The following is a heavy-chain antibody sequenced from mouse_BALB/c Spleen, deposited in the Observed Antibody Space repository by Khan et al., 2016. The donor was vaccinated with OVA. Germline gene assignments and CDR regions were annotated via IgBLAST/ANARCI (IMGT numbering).Heavy chain of an antibody. Sequence: VQLQEPGPGLVAPSQSLSITCTFSGFSLTTYGVHWVRQPPGKGLEWLGVIWAGGSTNYNSAPLSRLSISQDNSKSQAFLKMNSLQTDDTAIYYCAGAYYYGAWFAYWGQGTLVTVSA. CDR3: AGAYYYGAWFAY. CDR2: IWAGGST. J-gene: IGHJ3*01. CDR1: GFSLTTYG. V-gene: IGHV2-9*02. D-gene: IGHD1-1*01.